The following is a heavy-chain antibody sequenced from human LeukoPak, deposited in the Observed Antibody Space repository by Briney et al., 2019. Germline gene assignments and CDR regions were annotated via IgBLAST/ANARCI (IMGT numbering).Heavy chain of an antibody. V-gene: IGHV4-59*06. CDR2: IYYSGST. Sequence: SETLSLTCTVSGGSISSYYWSWIRQHPGKGLEWIGYIYYSGSTYYNPSLKSRVTISVDTSKNQFSLKLSSVTAADTAVYYCARDYRRDGYNYIDYWGQGTLVTVSS. CDR1: GGSISSYY. J-gene: IGHJ4*02. CDR3: ARDYRRDGYNYIDY. D-gene: IGHD5-24*01.